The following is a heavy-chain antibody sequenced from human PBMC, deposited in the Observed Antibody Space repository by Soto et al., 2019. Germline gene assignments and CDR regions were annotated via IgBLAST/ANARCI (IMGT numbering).Heavy chain of an antibody. CDR2: ISYDGSNK. Sequence: PGGSLRLSCAASGFTFSSYGMHWVRQAPGKGLEWVAVISYDGSNKYYADSVKGRFTISRDNSKNTLYLQMNSLRAEDTAVYYCAKDLLTTPGYFDYWGQGTLVTVSS. V-gene: IGHV3-30*18. D-gene: IGHD3-9*01. J-gene: IGHJ4*02. CDR3: AKDLLTTPGYFDY. CDR1: GFTFSSYG.